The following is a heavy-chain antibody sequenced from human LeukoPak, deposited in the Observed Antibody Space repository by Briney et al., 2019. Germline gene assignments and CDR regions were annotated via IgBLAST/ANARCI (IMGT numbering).Heavy chain of an antibody. D-gene: IGHD6-19*01. CDR1: GGSISSSSYY. Sequence: SETLSLTCNVSGGSISSSSYYWGWIRQPPGKGLEWIGEINHSGSTNYNPSLKSRVTISVDTSKNQFSLKLSSVTAADTAVYYCARLNGRQWLVRRNAPSSGVDYWGQGTLVTVSS. CDR3: ARLNGRQWLVRRNAPSSGVDY. V-gene: IGHV4-39*07. CDR2: INHSGST. J-gene: IGHJ4*02.